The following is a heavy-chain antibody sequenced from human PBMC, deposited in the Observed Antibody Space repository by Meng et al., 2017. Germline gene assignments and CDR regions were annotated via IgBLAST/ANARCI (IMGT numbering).Heavy chain of an antibody. D-gene: IGHD6-13*01. CDR1: GFTFSTVW. CDR3: ATGAAAADH. Sequence: VQLLGAGGGLVKPGGSLRLPCAAAGFTFSTVWMAWVRQAPGKGLEWVGRIKSNDRGGTTDYAAPLKGRFTLSRDESKNTLYLQMDSLITEDTAVYFCATGAAAADHWGQGTLVTVSS. J-gene: IGHJ4*02. CDR2: IKSNDRGGTT. V-gene: IGHV3-15*01.